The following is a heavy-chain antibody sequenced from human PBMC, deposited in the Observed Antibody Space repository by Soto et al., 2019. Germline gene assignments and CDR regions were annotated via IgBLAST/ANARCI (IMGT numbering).Heavy chain of an antibody. V-gene: IGHV3-30*18. Sequence: TGGSLRLSCAASGFTFSSYGMHWVRQAPGKGLEWVAVISYDGSNKYYADSVKGRFTISRDNSKNTLYLQMNSLRAEDTAVYYCAKEMIRYSSSFDYWGQGTLVTVSS. D-gene: IGHD6-6*01. J-gene: IGHJ4*02. CDR1: GFTFSSYG. CDR2: ISYDGSNK. CDR3: AKEMIRYSSSFDY.